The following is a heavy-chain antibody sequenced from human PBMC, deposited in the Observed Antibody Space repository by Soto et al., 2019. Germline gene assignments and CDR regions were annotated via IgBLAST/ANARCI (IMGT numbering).Heavy chain of an antibody. D-gene: IGHD3-10*01. Sequence: PSETLSLTCSVSGVAMAYGGYSWSWIRQSPEKGLEWLGYIGHLETTYYNPSFKSRLSLSIDRTRNQFSLSLSSMTAADKAVYYCARDGYDGSGSAYPAYWGPGTQVTVSS. J-gene: IGHJ4*02. CDR1: GVAMAYGGYS. V-gene: IGHV4-30-2*06. CDR3: ARDGYDGSGSAYPAY. CDR2: IGHLETT.